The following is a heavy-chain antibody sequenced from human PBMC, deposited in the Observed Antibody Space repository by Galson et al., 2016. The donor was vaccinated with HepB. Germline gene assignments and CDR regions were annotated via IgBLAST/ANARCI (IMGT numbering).Heavy chain of an antibody. V-gene: IGHV3-21*01. Sequence: SLRLSCAASGFPFSDYTMNWVRQGPGKGLEWVSSISRNGSFIFYSDSVKGRFTISRDNAKNSLYLQMNSLRVEDTAAYYCARGFFDNTGHPGYFQHWGRGTLVTVSS. J-gene: IGHJ1*01. CDR3: ARGFFDNTGHPGYFQH. D-gene: IGHD3-22*01. CDR1: GFPFSDYT. CDR2: ISRNGSFI.